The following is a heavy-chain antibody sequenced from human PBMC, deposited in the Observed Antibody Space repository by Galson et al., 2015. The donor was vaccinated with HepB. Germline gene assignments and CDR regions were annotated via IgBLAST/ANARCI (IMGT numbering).Heavy chain of an antibody. CDR2: TYYRSKWYN. CDR3: SYDYYGMDV. Sequence: CAISGDSVSSNSAAWNWIRQSPSRGLEWLGRTYYRSKWYNDYAVSVKSRITINPDTSKNQFSLQLNSVTPAAAGMMGMSYDYYGMDVWGQGTTVTVSS. J-gene: IGHJ6*02. CDR1: GDSVSSNSAA. D-gene: IGHD6-13*01. V-gene: IGHV6-1*01.